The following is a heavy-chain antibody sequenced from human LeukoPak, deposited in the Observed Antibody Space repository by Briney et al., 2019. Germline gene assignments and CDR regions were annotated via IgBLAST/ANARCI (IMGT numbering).Heavy chain of an antibody. CDR1: GGSISGNY. V-gene: IGHV4-59*08. Sequence: SEILSLTCTVSGGSISGNYWSWIRQPPGKGLEWIGYVYYTGSTNHNPSLKSRVTISIDTSKDQFSLKLSSVTAADTAVYFCARHDSDSSGPLREFDYWGQGTLVTVSS. J-gene: IGHJ4*02. CDR2: VYYTGST. CDR3: ARHDSDSSGPLREFDY. D-gene: IGHD3-22*01.